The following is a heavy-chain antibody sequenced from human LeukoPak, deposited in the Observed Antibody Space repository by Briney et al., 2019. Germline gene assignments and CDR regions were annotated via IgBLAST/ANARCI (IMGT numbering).Heavy chain of an antibody. D-gene: IGHD2-15*01. Sequence: SETLSLTCTVSGGSLSSYYWSSIRQPPGRGLEWIGNVYDSGSTNYNPSLKSRVTISVDTSKNQFSLMLTSVTAADPAVYYCARHQRWSSLDPWGQGILVIVSS. V-gene: IGHV4-59*08. J-gene: IGHJ5*02. CDR2: VYDSGST. CDR3: ARHQRWSSLDP. CDR1: GGSLSSYY.